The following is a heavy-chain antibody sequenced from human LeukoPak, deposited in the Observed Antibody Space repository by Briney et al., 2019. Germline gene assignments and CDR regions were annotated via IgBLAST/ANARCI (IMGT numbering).Heavy chain of an antibody. J-gene: IGHJ4*02. CDR3: TKTGGPWD. Sequence: GGSLRLSRTASGFNFILFSMNWVRQAPGKGLEWVSYISSDSSTIYYADSVKGRFTISRDNPKNTLYLQMNTLRAEDTAVYYCTKTGGPWDWGQGTLVTVSS. CDR1: GFNFILFS. V-gene: IGHV3-48*01. CDR2: ISSDSSTI. D-gene: IGHD7-27*01.